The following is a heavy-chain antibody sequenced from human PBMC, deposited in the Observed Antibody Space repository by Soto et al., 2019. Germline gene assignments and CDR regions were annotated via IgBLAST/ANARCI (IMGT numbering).Heavy chain of an antibody. D-gene: IGHD6-13*01. CDR2: IYYDGSTR. J-gene: IGHJ3*02. Sequence: GGSLRLSCAASGFIFSGYWMYWVRQAPGKGLEWVSRIYYDGSTRTYADSVKGRFTVSRDNAKNTLYLQMNSLRAEDTAVYYCARDGTGAAALDIWGQGTMVTVSS. CDR3: ARDGTGAAALDI. V-gene: IGHV3-74*01. CDR1: GFIFSGYW.